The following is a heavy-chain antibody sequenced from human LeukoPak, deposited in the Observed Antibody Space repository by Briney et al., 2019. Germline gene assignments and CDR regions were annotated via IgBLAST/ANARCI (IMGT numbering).Heavy chain of an antibody. D-gene: IGHD5-24*01. CDR1: GGSFSGYY. V-gene: IGHV4-34*01. CDR3: ARARRGMATIRKTPHPLDY. CDR2: INHSGST. J-gene: IGHJ4*02. Sequence: SETLSLTCAVYGGSFSGYYWSWIRQPPGKGLEWIGEINHSGSTNHNPSLKSRVTISVDTSKNQFSLKLSSVTAAGTAVYYCARARRGMATIRKTPHPLDYWGQGTLVTVSS.